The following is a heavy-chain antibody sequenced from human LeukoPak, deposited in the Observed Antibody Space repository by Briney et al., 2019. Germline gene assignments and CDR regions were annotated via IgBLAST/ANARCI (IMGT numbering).Heavy chain of an antibody. Sequence: PSETLSLTCAVCGGSFSGYYWSWIRQPPGKGLEWIGEINHSGSTNYNPSLKSRVTISVDTSKNQFSLKLSSVTAADTAVYYCARGRGRHHIVLVVYATPNSFDPWGQGTLVTVSS. CDR3: ARGRGRHHIVLVVYATPNSFDP. V-gene: IGHV4-34*01. D-gene: IGHD2-8*02. CDR2: INHSGST. CDR1: GGSFSGYY. J-gene: IGHJ5*02.